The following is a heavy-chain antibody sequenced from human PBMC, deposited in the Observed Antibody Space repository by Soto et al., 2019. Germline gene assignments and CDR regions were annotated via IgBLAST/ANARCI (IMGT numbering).Heavy chain of an antibody. D-gene: IGHD1-26*01. V-gene: IGHV3-53*02. J-gene: IGHJ4*02. CDR2: IYSGGTT. CDR1: GFSASGNY. CDR3: ARRYMVGVTGDY. Sequence: EVQLVETGGGMIQPGGSLRLSCPVSGFSASGNYMSWVRQTPGKGLAWDSLIYSGGTTSYADSVKGRFIISRDSSKNTLFLQMNSLRVEDTAVYYCARRYMVGVTGDYWGQGTLVTVSS.